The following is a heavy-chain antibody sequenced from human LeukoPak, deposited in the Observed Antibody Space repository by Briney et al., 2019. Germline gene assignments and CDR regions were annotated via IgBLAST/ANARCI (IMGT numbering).Heavy chain of an antibody. CDR1: GDSISSYY. J-gene: IGHJ4*02. D-gene: IGHD6-13*01. CDR2: INHSGST. CDR3: SSSHPAGDDY. V-gene: IGHV4-34*01. Sequence: SETLSLTCTVSGDSISSYYWSWIRQPPGKGLEWIGEINHSGSTNYNPSLKSRVTISVDTSKNQFSLKLSSVTAADTAVYYCSSSHPAGDDYWGQGTLVTVSS.